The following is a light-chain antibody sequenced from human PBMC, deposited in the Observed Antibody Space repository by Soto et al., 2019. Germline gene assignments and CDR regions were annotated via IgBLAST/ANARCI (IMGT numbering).Light chain of an antibody. V-gene: IGLV2-14*01. Sequence: QSVLTQSASVSGSPGQSITISCTGTSNDIGGYNYVSWYQQHPGKAPKLLIYEVSNRPSGVSNRFSGSKSGNTASLTISGLQAEDEADYSCCSFAGSYSYVFGTGTKVTVL. CDR1: SNDIGGYNY. CDR2: EVS. CDR3: CSFAGSYSYV. J-gene: IGLJ1*01.